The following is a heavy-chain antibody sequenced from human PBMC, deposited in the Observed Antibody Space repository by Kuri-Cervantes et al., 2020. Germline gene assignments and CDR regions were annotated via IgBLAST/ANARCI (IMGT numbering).Heavy chain of an antibody. CDR3: TGLNDY. V-gene: IGHV3-49*03. CDR1: GFTFGDYA. J-gene: IGHJ4*02. Sequence: GESLKISCAASGFTFGDYAMSWFRQAPGKGLEWVGFIRSKAYGGTTEYAASVKGRFTISRDDSKGIAYLQMNSLKTEDTAVYYCTGLNDYWGRGTLVTVSS. CDR2: IRSKAYGGTT.